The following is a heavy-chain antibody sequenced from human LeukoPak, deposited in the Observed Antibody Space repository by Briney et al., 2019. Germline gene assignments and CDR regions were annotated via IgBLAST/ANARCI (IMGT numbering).Heavy chain of an antibody. CDR1: GGSISSYY. J-gene: IGHJ3*02. V-gene: IGHV4-59*01. CDR2: IYYSGST. CDR3: ARGYSGYDAFDI. Sequence: SETLSLTCTVSGGSISSYYWSWIRQPPGKGLEWIGYIYYSGSTNYNPSLKSRVTISVDTSKNQFSLKLSPVTAADTAVYYCARGYSGYDAFDIWGQGTMVTVSS. D-gene: IGHD5-12*01.